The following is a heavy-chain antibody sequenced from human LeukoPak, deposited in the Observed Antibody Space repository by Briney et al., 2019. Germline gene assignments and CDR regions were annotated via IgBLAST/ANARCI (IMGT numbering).Heavy chain of an antibody. D-gene: IGHD5-12*01. CDR1: GYTFSDYY. CDR2: INPNSGAT. J-gene: IGHJ4*02. Sequence: ASVKVSGKASGYTFSDYYMHWVRQAPGQGLEWMGWINPNSGATGYAQKFQGRVTMTRDTSISTADMELNSLRSDDTAMYYCSRGSALNRAYSGYDPPFHYWGQGTLVAVSS. V-gene: IGHV1-2*02. CDR3: SRGSALNRAYSGYDPPFHY.